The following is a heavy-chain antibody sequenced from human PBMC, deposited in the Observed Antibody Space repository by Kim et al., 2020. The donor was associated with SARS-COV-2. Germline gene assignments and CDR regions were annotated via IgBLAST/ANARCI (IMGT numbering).Heavy chain of an antibody. CDR3: AKGSAAAADFGGSSFPFDY. D-gene: IGHD6-13*01. CDR2: ISGSGGST. V-gene: IGHV3-23*01. J-gene: IGHJ4*02. Sequence: GGSLRLSCAASGFTFSSYAMSWVRQAPGKGLEWVSAISGSGGSTYYADSVKGRFTISRDNSKNTLYLQMNSLRAEDTAVYYCAKGSAAAADFGGSSFPFDYWGQGTLVTVSS. CDR1: GFTFSSYA.